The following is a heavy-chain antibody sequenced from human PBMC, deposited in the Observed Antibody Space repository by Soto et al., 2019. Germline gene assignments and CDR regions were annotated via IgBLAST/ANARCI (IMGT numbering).Heavy chain of an antibody. V-gene: IGHV1-69*06. CDR3: ARDRLLSCFDI. CDR1: GGTFSSSA. J-gene: IGHJ3*02. CDR2: IIPIFGTA. Sequence: QVQLVQSGAEVKKPGSSVKVSCKASGGTFSSSAISRVRQAPGQGLEWMGGIIPIFGTANYAQKFQGRVTITADKSSSTAFMELSSLKSEDTAVYYCARDRLLSCFDIWGQGTMVTVSS. D-gene: IGHD4-17*01.